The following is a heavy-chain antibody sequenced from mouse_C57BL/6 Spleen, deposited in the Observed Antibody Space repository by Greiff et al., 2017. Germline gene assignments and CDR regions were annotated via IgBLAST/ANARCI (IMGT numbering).Heavy chain of an antibody. CDR2: LYPGDGDT. J-gene: IGHJ4*01. Sequence: QVQLQQSGAELVKPGASVKISCKASGYAFSSYWMNWVKQRPGKGLEWIGQLYPGDGDTNYNGKFKGKATLTADKSSSTAYMQLSSLTSEDSAVYFCARYYYGSTYYAMDYWGQGTSVTVSS. CDR1: GYAFSSYW. V-gene: IGHV1-80*01. D-gene: IGHD1-1*01. CDR3: ARYYYGSTYYAMDY.